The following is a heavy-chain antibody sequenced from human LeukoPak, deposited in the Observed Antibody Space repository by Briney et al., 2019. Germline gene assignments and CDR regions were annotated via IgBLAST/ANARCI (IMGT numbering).Heavy chain of an antibody. CDR1: GFTFSSYA. V-gene: IGHV3-23*01. CDR2: ISASAGST. J-gene: IGHJ4*02. Sequence: PGGSLSLSCAASGFTFSSYAMSWVRQAPGKGLEWVSGISASAGSTYYADSVKGRFTISRDNFKNTLYLQINSLRAEDTAIYFCAKDYYGSGTYAYFDYWGQGTLVTVSS. D-gene: IGHD3-10*01. CDR3: AKDYYGSGTYAYFDY.